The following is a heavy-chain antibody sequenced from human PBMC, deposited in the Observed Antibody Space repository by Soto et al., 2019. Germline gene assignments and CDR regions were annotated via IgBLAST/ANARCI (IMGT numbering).Heavy chain of an antibody. Sequence: QVQLVESWGGVVQPGRSLRLSCAASGFTFSSYGMHWVRQAPGKGLEWVAVISYDGSNKYYADSVKGRFTISRDNSKNTLYLQMNSLRAEDTAVYYCAKEDPVGGNAIDSWGQGTLVTVSS. J-gene: IGHJ4*02. V-gene: IGHV3-30*18. CDR2: ISYDGSNK. CDR1: GFTFSSYG. D-gene: IGHD6-19*01. CDR3: AKEDPVGGNAIDS.